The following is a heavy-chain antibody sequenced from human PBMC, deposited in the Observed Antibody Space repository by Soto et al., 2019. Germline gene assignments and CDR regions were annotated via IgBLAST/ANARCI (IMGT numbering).Heavy chain of an antibody. Sequence: QVQLQQSGPGLVKPSQTLSLTCTVSGGSISYEYYHWTWIRQSPGKGLEWIGYIHYSGSIIYNPSFKSRVNISVDTSKNQFSLPLSSVTAADTAVYFCAREDDGGDRDYYGLDVWGQGTTVTVSS. CDR3: AREDDGGDRDYYGLDV. V-gene: IGHV4-30-4*08. CDR1: GGSISYEYYH. D-gene: IGHD2-21*02. CDR2: IHYSGSI. J-gene: IGHJ6*02.